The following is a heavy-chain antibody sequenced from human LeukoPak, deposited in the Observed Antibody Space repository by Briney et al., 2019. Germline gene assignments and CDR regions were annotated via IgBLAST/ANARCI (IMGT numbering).Heavy chain of an antibody. CDR2: IIPIFGTA. D-gene: IGHD1-26*01. CDR3: ASSSSYSPYYYYYGMDV. V-gene: IGHV1-69*13. CDR1: GGTFSSYA. J-gene: IGHJ6*02. Sequence: ASVKVSCKASGGTFSSYAISWVRQAPGQGLEWMGGIIPIFGTANYAQKFQGRVTITADESTSTAYMELSSLRSEDTAVYYCASSSSYSPYYYYYGMDVWGQGTTVTVSS.